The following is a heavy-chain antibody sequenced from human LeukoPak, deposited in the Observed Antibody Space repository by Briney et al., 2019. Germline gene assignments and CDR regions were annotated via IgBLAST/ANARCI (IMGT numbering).Heavy chain of an antibody. J-gene: IGHJ3*02. CDR3: ARDSPSSIAARPEAFDI. V-gene: IGHV3-21*01. CDR1: GFTFSSYS. CDR2: ISSSSSYI. D-gene: IGHD6-6*01. Sequence: PGGSLRLSCAASGFTFSSYSMNWVRQAPGKGLEWVSSISSSSSYIYYADSVKGRFTISRDNAKNSLYLQMNSLRAEDTAVYYCARDSPSSIAARPEAFDIWGQGAMVTVSS.